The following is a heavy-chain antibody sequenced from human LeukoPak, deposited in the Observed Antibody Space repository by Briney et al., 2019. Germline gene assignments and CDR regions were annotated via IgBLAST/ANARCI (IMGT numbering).Heavy chain of an antibody. Sequence: SGPTLVNPTQTLTLTCTFSGFSLSTSGMRVSWIRQPPGKALEWLARIDWNDDKLYSTSLKTRLTMSKDTSKNQVVLTMTNMDPVGTATYYCARTTAEIGIYSGGAFDIWGQGTMVTVTS. J-gene: IGHJ3*02. D-gene: IGHD1-26*01. CDR3: ARTTAEIGIYSGGAFDI. V-gene: IGHV2-70*04. CDR2: IDWNDDK. CDR1: GFSLSTSGMR.